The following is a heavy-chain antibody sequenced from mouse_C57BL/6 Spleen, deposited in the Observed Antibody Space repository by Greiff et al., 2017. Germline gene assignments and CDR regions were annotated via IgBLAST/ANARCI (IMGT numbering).Heavy chain of an antibody. J-gene: IGHJ4*01. CDR2: ISYDGSN. CDR1: GYSITSGYY. Sequence: EVQLQESGPGLVKPSQSLSLTCSVTGYSITSGYYWNWIRQFPGNKLEWMGYISYDGSNNYNPSLKNRISITRDTSKNQFFLKLNSVTTEDTATYYCAREDLLLRFYAMDYWGQGTSVTVSS. D-gene: IGHD1-1*01. CDR3: AREDLLLRFYAMDY. V-gene: IGHV3-6*01.